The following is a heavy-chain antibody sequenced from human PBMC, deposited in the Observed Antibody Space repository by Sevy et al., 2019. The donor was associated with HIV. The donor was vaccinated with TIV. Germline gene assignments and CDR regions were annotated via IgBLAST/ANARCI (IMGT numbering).Heavy chain of an antibody. CDR3: VRQDLATAAPRPY. J-gene: IGHJ4*02. CDR2: INHSGIT. Sequence: SETLSLTCTVHDEPFSGYYWSWIRQPPGKGLEWIGEINHSGITHYNPSLKSRVTLSVDTSKNHFSLKLSSVTAADTAVYYCVRQDLATAAPRPYWGQGSLVTVSS. V-gene: IGHV4-34*01. D-gene: IGHD6-6*01. CDR1: DEPFSGYY.